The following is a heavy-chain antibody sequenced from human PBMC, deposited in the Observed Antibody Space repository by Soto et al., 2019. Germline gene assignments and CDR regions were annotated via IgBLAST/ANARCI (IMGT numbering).Heavy chain of an antibody. CDR1: GGSISSYY. V-gene: IGHV4-59*08. CDR3: ARLGITMVRGVRYYYYYYMDV. D-gene: IGHD3-10*01. J-gene: IGHJ6*03. Sequence: SSGTLSLTCTVSGGSISSYYWSWIRQPPGKGLEWIGYIYYSGSTNYNPSLKSRVTISVDTSKNQFSLKLSSVTAADTAVYYCARLGITMVRGVRYYYYYYMDVWGKGTTVTVSS. CDR2: IYYSGST.